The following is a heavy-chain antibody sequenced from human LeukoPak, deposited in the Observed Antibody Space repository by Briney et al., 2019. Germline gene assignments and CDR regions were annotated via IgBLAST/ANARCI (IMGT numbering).Heavy chain of an antibody. Sequence: ASVKVSCKASGYNFAHYHTHRVRQAPGQGLEWMGSLNPNTGDTLLAQKFQGRVTMTRDTSITVGYMELSSLTFDDTGVYYCARDPDSGPDLWGQGTLATVAS. CDR3: ARDPDSGPDL. CDR2: LNPNTGDT. V-gene: IGHV1-2*02. CDR1: GYNFAHYH. D-gene: IGHD2-15*01. J-gene: IGHJ5*02.